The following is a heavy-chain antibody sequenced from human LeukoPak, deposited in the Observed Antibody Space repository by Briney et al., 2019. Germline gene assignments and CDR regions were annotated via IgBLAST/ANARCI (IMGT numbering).Heavy chain of an antibody. V-gene: IGHV3-30-3*01. Sequence: GGSLRLSCAASRFTFSSYAMHWVRQAPGKGLEWVAVISYDGSNEYYSASVKGRFTISRDNSKKTLYLQMNSLRAEDTAIYYCARDRGYSSGWYPGVHWGQGTLVTVSS. CDR3: ARDRGYSSGWYPGVH. CDR2: ISYDGSNE. D-gene: IGHD6-19*01. CDR1: RFTFSSYA. J-gene: IGHJ4*02.